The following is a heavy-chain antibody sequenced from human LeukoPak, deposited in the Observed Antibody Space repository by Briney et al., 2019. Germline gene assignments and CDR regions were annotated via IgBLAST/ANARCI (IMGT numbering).Heavy chain of an antibody. V-gene: IGHV4-39*01. CDR3: ARAYYYDSSGYLSHDAFDI. D-gene: IGHD3-22*01. J-gene: IGHJ3*02. Sequence: SETLSLICTVSGGSISSSSYYWGWIRQPPGTGLEWIGSIYYSGSTYYNPSLKSRVTISVDTSKNQFSLKLSSVTAADTAVYYCARAYYYDSSGYLSHDAFDIWGQGTMVTVSS. CDR2: IYYSGST. CDR1: GGSISSSSYY.